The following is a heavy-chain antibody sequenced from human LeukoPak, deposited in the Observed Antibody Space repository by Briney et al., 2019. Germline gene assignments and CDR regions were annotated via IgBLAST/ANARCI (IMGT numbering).Heavy chain of an antibody. J-gene: IGHJ4*02. CDR2: IYSSGST. CDR3: ARHLPQGSLDS. D-gene: IGHD2-15*01. CDR1: GGSISSSSYY. V-gene: IGHV4-61*05. Sequence: PSETLSLTCTVSGGSISSSSYYWGWIRQPPGKGLEWIAYIYSSGSTNYNPSLKSRLTISVDTSKNQVSLKLTSVTAADTAVYLCARHLPQGSLDSWGQGTLVTVSS.